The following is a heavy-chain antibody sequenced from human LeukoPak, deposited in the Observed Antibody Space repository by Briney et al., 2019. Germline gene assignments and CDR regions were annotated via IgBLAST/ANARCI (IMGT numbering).Heavy chain of an antibody. CDR3: ARQRYGSGRSNWFDP. D-gene: IGHD3-10*01. J-gene: IGHJ5*02. Sequence: GESLKISCKGSGYSFTSYWIGWVRQMPGKGPEWMGIIYPGDSDTRYSPSFQGQVTISADKSISTAYLQWSSLKASDTAMYYCARQRYGSGRSNWFDPWGQGNLVTVSS. V-gene: IGHV5-51*01. CDR2: IYPGDSDT. CDR1: GYSFTSYW.